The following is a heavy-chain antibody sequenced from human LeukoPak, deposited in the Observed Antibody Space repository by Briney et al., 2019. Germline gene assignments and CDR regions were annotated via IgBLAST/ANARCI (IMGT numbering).Heavy chain of an antibody. J-gene: IGHJ5*02. V-gene: IGHV3-73*01. Sequence: GGSLRLSCAASGFTFSGSAMHWVRQASGKGLEWVGRIRSKANSYATAYAASVKGRFTISRDDSKNTAYLQMNSLKTEDTAVYYCTRGSYGSGSSRMGNWFDPWGQGTLVTVSS. D-gene: IGHD3-10*01. CDR3: TRGSYGSGSSRMGNWFDP. CDR1: GFTFSGSA. CDR2: IRSKANSYAT.